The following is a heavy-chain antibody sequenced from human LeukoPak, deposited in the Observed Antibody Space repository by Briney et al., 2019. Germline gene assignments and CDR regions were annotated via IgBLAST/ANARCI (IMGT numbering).Heavy chain of an antibody. V-gene: IGHV1-2*06. CDR2: INPNSGGT. Sequence: ASVKVSCKASGYTFTGYYMHWVRQAPGQGLEWMGRINPNSGGTNYAQKFQGRVTMTRDTSISTAYMELSSLRSEDTAVYYCARGLDTYYYDSSGYWLDYWGQGTLVTVSS. CDR3: ARGLDTYYYDSSGYWLDY. J-gene: IGHJ4*02. D-gene: IGHD3-22*01. CDR1: GYTFTGYY.